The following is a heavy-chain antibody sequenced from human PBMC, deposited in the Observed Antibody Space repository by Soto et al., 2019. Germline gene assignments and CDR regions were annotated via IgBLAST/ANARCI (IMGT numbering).Heavy chain of an antibody. CDR1: GYTFTGYY. Sequence: QVQLVQSGAEVKKPGASVKVSCKASGYTFTGYYMHWVRQAPGQGLEWMGWINPNSGGTNYAQKFQGWVTMTRDTSISTAYMERSRLRSDDTAVYYCARERGGYSGYGGMDVWGQGTTVTVSS. D-gene: IGHD5-12*01. CDR3: ARERGGYSGYGGMDV. V-gene: IGHV1-2*04. J-gene: IGHJ6*02. CDR2: INPNSGGT.